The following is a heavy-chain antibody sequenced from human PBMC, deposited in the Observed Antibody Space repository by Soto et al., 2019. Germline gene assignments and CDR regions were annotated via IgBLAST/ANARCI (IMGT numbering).Heavy chain of an antibody. Sequence: GGSLRLSCGASGFTFDEYGMHWVRQAPGKGLEWVSGISWNSGTIGYADSVKGRFTISRGNAKNSLYLQMSSLRAEDTALYYCAKSTGGTANGMDVWGQGTTVTVPS. CDR2: ISWNSGTI. CDR1: GFTFDEYG. D-gene: IGHD2-8*02. CDR3: AKSTGGTANGMDV. J-gene: IGHJ6*02. V-gene: IGHV3-9*01.